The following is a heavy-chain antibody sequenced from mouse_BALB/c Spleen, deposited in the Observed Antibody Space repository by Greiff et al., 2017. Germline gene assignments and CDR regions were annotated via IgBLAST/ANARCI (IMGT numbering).Heavy chain of an antibody. Sequence: EVKLQESGPGLVKPSQSLSLTCSVTGYSITSGYYWNWIRQFPGNKLEWMGYISYDGSNNYNPSLKNRISITRDTSKNQFFLKLNSVTTEDTATYYCARGYYRSAYWGQGTLVTVSA. CDR2: ISYDGSN. D-gene: IGHD2-12*01. CDR3: ARGYYRSAY. CDR1: GYSITSGYY. V-gene: IGHV3-6*02. J-gene: IGHJ3*01.